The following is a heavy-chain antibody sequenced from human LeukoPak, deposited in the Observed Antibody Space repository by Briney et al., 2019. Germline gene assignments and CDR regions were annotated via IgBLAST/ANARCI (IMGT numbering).Heavy chain of an antibody. CDR3: ARVGYSYGPTSYYYYMDV. D-gene: IGHD5-18*01. CDR2: INHSGST. J-gene: IGHJ6*03. Sequence: KPSETLSLTCAVYGGSFSGYYWSWIRQPPGKGLEWIGEINHSGSTNYNPSLKSRVTISVDTSKNQFSLKLSSVTAADTAVYYCARVGYSYGPTSYYYYMDVWGKGTTVTVSS. CDR1: GGSFSGYY. V-gene: IGHV4-34*01.